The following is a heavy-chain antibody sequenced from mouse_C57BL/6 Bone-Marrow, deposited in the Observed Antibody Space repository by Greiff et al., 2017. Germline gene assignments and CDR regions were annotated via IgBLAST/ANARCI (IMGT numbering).Heavy chain of an antibody. J-gene: IGHJ4*01. V-gene: IGHV5-4*01. CDR1: GFTFSSYA. D-gene: IGHD1-1*02. Sequence: EVHLVESGGGLVKPGGSLKLSCAASGFTFSSYALSWVRQTPEKRLEWVATISDGGSYTYYPDNVKGRFTISRDNAKNNLYLQMSHLKSEDTAMYYCARGLWHDGEDYWGQGTSVTVSS. CDR3: ARGLWHDGEDY. CDR2: ISDGGSYT.